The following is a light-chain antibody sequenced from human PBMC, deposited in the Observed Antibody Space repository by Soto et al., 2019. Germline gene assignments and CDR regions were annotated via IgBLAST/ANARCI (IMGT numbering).Light chain of an antibody. CDR3: QLYGISPH. J-gene: IGKJ5*01. V-gene: IGKV3-20*01. Sequence: EIVLTQSPCALSLSPGERATLSCRASQSVSSSYLAWGQQKPGRAPRLLIYGASSRATGIPDRFSGSASGTDFTLTINRLEPEDFAVYYCQLYGISPHFGQGTRLEIK. CDR2: GAS. CDR1: QSVSSSY.